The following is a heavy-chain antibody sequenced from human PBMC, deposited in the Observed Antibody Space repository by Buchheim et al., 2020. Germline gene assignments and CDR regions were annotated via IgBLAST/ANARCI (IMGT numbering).Heavy chain of an antibody. Sequence: QVQLVESGGGVVQPGRSLRLSCAASGFTFSSYGMHWVRQAPGKGLEWVAVISYDGSNKYYADSVKGRFTISRDNSKNTLYVQMNSLRAEDTAVYYCARDPTSYYYDRFYFDYWGQGTL. CDR1: GFTFSSYG. J-gene: IGHJ4*02. CDR3: ARDPTSYYYDRFYFDY. D-gene: IGHD3-22*01. CDR2: ISYDGSNK. V-gene: IGHV3-30*03.